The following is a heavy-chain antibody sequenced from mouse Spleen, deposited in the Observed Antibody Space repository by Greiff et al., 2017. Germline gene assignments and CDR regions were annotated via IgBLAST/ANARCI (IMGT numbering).Heavy chain of an antibody. D-gene: IGHD2-4*01. CDR1: EYEFPSHD. V-gene: IGHV5-2*01. CDR3: ARHGYYDYEGAWFAY. CDR2: INSDGGST. Sequence: EVQGVESGGGLVQPGESLKLSCESNEYEFPSHDMSWVRKTPEKRLELVAAINSDGGSTYYPDTMERRFIISRDNTKKTLYLQMSSLRSEDTALYYCARHGYYDYEGAWFAYWGQGTLVTVSA. J-gene: IGHJ3*01.